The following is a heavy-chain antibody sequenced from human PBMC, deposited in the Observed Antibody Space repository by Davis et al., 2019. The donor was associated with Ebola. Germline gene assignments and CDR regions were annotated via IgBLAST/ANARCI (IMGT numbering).Heavy chain of an antibody. D-gene: IGHD6-13*01. Sequence: PGGSLRLSCAVYGGSFSGYYWSWIRQPPGKGLEWIGEINHSGSTNYNPSLKSRVTISVDTSKNQFSLKLSSVTAADTAVYYCARGSSSWFNYYYYYMDVWGKGTTVTVSS. V-gene: IGHV4-34*01. CDR3: ARGSSSWFNYYYYYMDV. CDR2: INHSGST. J-gene: IGHJ6*03. CDR1: GGSFSGYY.